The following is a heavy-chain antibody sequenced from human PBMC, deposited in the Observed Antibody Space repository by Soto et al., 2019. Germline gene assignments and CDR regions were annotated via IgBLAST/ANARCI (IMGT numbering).Heavy chain of an antibody. V-gene: IGHV1-46*01. Sequence: ASVKVSCKASGYTFTSYYMHWVRQAPGQGLEWMGIINPSGGSTSYAQKFQGRVTMTRDTSTSTVYMELSSLRSEDTAVYYCARVTPIVVVPAAIRTYGEPFDYWGQGTLVTVSS. CDR2: INPSGGST. J-gene: IGHJ4*02. D-gene: IGHD2-2*02. CDR3: ARVTPIVVVPAAIRTYGEPFDY. CDR1: GYTFTSYY.